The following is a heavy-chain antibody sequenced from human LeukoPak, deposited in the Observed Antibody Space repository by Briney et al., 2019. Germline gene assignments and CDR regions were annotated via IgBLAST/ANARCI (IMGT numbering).Heavy chain of an antibody. CDR3: ARGSCSGGSCYTRLTQNNNWYFDL. CDR2: INHSGST. J-gene: IGHJ2*01. CDR1: GASFSGYY. D-gene: IGHD2-15*01. Sequence: SETLSLTCAVYGASFSGYYWSWIRQPPGKGLEWIGEINHSGSTNYNPSLKSRVTISVDTSKNQFSLKLSSVTAADTAVYYCARGSCSGGSCYTRLTQNNNWYFDLWGRGTLVTVSS. V-gene: IGHV4-34*01.